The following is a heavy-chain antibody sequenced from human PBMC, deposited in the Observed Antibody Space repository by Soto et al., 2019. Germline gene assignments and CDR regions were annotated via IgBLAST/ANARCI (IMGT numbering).Heavy chain of an antibody. CDR3: GESGTKAAGTDGDAFDI. CDR2: ISYDGSNK. J-gene: IGHJ3*02. CDR1: GFTFSSYA. Sequence: LRLSCAASGFTFSSYAMHWVRQAPGKGLEWVAVISYDGSNKYYADSVKGRFTISRDNSKNTLYLQMNSLRAEDTAVYYCGESGTKAAGTDGDAFDIWGQGTMVTVSS. V-gene: IGHV3-30-3*01. D-gene: IGHD6-13*01.